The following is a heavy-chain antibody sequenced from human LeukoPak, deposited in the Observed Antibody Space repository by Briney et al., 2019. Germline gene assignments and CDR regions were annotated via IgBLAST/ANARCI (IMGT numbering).Heavy chain of an antibody. D-gene: IGHD2-2*02. CDR3: AREYCDTTTCYKTIDY. CDR2: ISSNGGST. Sequence: GGSLRLSCAASGFTFSYYAMHWVRQAPGKGLEYVSAISSNGGSTDYANSVKGRFTISRDNSKNTLFLQMGSLRAEDMAVYYCAREYCDTTTCYKTIDYWGQGTLVTVSS. J-gene: IGHJ4*02. V-gene: IGHV3-64*01. CDR1: GFTFSYYA.